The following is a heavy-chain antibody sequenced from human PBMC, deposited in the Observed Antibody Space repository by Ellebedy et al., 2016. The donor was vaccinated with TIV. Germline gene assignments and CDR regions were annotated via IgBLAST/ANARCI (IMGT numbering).Heavy chain of an antibody. V-gene: IGHV4-4*02. Sequence: SETLSLTXAVSGGSISSRSWWTWVRQPPGKGLEWIGEIYHSGSTSYNPSLKSRATVSIDTSKNQFSLKLRSVTAADTAVYYCARGYYGSGSYLELWGQGTLVTVSS. J-gene: IGHJ4*02. CDR2: IYHSGST. CDR3: ARGYYGSGSYLEL. CDR1: GGSISSRSW. D-gene: IGHD3-10*01.